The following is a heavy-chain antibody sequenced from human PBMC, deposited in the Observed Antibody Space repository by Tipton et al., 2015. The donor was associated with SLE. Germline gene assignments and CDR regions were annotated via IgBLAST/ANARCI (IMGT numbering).Heavy chain of an antibody. Sequence: TLSLTCAVYGGSFSGYCWTWIRQPPGKGLEWIGEINHSGSTNYNPSLKSRVTISVDTSRNQFSLKLSSVTAADTAVYYCARGPDDFWSGYSEMDVWGKGTTVTISS. CDR3: ARGPDDFWSGYSEMDV. J-gene: IGHJ6*04. CDR2: INHSGST. CDR1: GGSFSGYC. V-gene: IGHV4-34*01. D-gene: IGHD3-3*01.